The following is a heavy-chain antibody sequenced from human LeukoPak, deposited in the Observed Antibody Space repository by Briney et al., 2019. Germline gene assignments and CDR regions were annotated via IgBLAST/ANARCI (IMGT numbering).Heavy chain of an antibody. CDR1: GGSISSSSYY. V-gene: IGHV4-39*01. CDR2: IYYSGST. Sequence: SETLSLTCTVSGGSISSSSYYWGWIRQPPGKGLEWIGSIYYSGSTYYNPSLKSRVTISVDTSKNQFSLKLSSVTAADTAVYYCARLTLAKRVLPFGYWGQGTLVTVSS. CDR3: ARLTLAKRVLPFGY. D-gene: IGHD3-10*01. J-gene: IGHJ4*02.